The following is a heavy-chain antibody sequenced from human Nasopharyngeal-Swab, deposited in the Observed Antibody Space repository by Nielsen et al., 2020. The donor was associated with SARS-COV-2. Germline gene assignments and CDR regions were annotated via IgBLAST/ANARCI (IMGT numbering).Heavy chain of an antibody. Sequence: SETLSLTCTVSGGSISSSSYYWGWIRQPPGKGLEWIGSIYYSGSTYYNPSLKSRVTISVDTSKNQFSLKLSSVTAADTAVYYCTQDVLLWFGALYGGNWFDPWGQGTLVTVS. V-gene: IGHV4-39*01. CDR1: GGSISSSSYY. J-gene: IGHJ5*02. D-gene: IGHD3-10*01. CDR3: TQDVLLWFGALYGGNWFDP. CDR2: IYYSGST.